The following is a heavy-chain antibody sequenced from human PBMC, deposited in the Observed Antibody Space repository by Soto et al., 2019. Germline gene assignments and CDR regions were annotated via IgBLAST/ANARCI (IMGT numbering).Heavy chain of an antibody. Sequence: HPGGSLRLSCAASGFTVSSNYMSWVRQAPGKGLEWVSVIYSGGSTYYADSVKGRFTISRDNSKNTLYLQMNSLRAEDTAVYYCARDLRSYDILTGYGSSYGMDVWGQGTTVTVSS. CDR1: GFTVSSNY. D-gene: IGHD3-9*01. J-gene: IGHJ6*02. CDR2: IYSGGST. CDR3: ARDLRSYDILTGYGSSYGMDV. V-gene: IGHV3-66*01.